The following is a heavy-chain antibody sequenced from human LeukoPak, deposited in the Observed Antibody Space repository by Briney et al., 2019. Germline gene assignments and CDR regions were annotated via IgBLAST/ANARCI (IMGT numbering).Heavy chain of an antibody. CDR2: IIPIFGTA. D-gene: IGHD6-6*01. CDR1: GGTFSSYA. V-gene: IGHV1-69*05. J-gene: IGHJ4*02. Sequence: SVKVSCKASGGTFSSYAISWVRQAPGQGLEWTGGIIPIFGTANYAQKFQGRVTITTDESTSTAYMELSSLRSEDTAVYYCARSASIAAPYYFDYWGQGTLVTVSS. CDR3: ARSASIAAPYYFDY.